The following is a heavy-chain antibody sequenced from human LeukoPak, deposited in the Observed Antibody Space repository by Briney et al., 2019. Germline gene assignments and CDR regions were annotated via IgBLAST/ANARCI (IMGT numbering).Heavy chain of an antibody. CDR3: ARALVIGWELPYFDS. Sequence: SVKVSCKASGGTFSSYAISWVRQAPGQGLEWMGRIIPILGIANYAQKFQGRVTITADKSTSTAYMELSSLRSEDTAVYYCARALVIGWELPYFDSWGQGTLVTVSS. D-gene: IGHD2-15*01. V-gene: IGHV1-69*04. J-gene: IGHJ4*02. CDR2: IIPILGIA. CDR1: GGTFSSYA.